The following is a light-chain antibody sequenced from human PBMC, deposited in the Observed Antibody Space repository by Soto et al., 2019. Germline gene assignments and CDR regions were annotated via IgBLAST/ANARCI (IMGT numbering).Light chain of an antibody. CDR3: NSYTSSSTLYV. J-gene: IGLJ1*01. Sequence: QSVLTQPASVSGSPGQSITISCTGTSSDIGGYNYVSWYQQHPGKAPKLMLYEFSNRPSGVSNRFSGFKSGNTASLTITGLQAEDEADYYCNSYTSSSTLYVFGTGTKLTVL. V-gene: IGLV2-14*01. CDR1: SSDIGGYNY. CDR2: EFS.